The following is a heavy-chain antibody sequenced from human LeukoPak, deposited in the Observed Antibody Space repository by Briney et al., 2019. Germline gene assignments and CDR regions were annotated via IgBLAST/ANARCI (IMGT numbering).Heavy chain of an antibody. CDR1: GDSVSSNSAA. CDR2: TYYRSKWYN. J-gene: IGHJ5*02. CDR3: ASSPRPVGATYGYWFDP. V-gene: IGHV6-1*01. Sequence: SQTLSLTCAISGDSVSSNSAAWNWIRQSPSRGLEWLGRTYYRSKWYNDYAVSVKSRITINPDTSKNQFSLQLNSVTPEDTAVYYCASSPRPVGATYGYWFDPWGQGTLVTVSS. D-gene: IGHD1-26*01.